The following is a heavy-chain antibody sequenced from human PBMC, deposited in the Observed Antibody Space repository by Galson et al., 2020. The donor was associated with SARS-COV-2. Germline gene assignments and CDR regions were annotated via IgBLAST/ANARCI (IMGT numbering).Heavy chain of an antibody. CDR1: GGSISSSSYY. CDR2: IYYSGST. CDR3: ARTTIFGLCDRFGY. J-gene: IGHJ4*02. Sequence: SETLSLTCTVSGGSISSSSYYWGWIRQPPGKGLEWIGSIYYSGSTYYNPSLKSRVTISVDTSKNQFSLKLSSVTAADTAVYYCARTTIFGLCDRFGYWGQGTLVTVSS. D-gene: IGHD3-3*01. V-gene: IGHV4-39*01.